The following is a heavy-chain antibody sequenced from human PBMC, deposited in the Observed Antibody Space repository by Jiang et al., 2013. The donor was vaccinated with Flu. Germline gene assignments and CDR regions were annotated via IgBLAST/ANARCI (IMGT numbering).Heavy chain of an antibody. CDR3: ARWINGMKY. J-gene: IGHJ4*02. V-gene: IGHV1-46*01. D-gene: IGHD2-8*01. CDR1: GYGFTNYY. Sequence: GAEVKKPGASVKLSCRTSGYGFTNYYVHWVRQAPGQGLEWIGVIDPSGASTICAQSFQGRVTVTRDTPTSTVYMELNSLRSDDTATYYCARWINGMKYWGQGTLLTVSS. CDR2: IDPSGAST.